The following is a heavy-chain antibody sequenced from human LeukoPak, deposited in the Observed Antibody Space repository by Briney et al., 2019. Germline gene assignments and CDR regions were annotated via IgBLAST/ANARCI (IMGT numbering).Heavy chain of an antibody. CDR1: GFTFSNYG. Sequence: GGSLRLSCAASGFTFSNYGMHWVRQAPGKGLEWVAVIWYDGSNKYYADSVKGRFTISRDNSKNTLYLQMNSLRAEDTAVYYCARDISSSWYDCWGQGTLVTVSS. D-gene: IGHD6-13*01. J-gene: IGHJ4*02. CDR3: ARDISSSWYDC. V-gene: IGHV3-33*01. CDR2: IWYDGSNK.